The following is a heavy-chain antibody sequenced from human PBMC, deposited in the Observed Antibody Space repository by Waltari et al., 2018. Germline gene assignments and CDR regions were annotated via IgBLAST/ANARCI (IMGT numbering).Heavy chain of an antibody. J-gene: IGHJ4*02. V-gene: IGHV3-23*01. D-gene: IGHD3-16*01. Sequence: EVQVLESGGGLVQPGGSLRLSCAASGVTFSTNAMNWARQAPGKGLEWVSTINGIGGNTYHEDSVKGRFTISRDNSKNTLYLQMNSLRAEDTAIYYCAKDSSTLHYFDYWGQGTLVTVSS. CDR2: INGIGGNT. CDR3: AKDSSTLHYFDY. CDR1: GVTFSTNA.